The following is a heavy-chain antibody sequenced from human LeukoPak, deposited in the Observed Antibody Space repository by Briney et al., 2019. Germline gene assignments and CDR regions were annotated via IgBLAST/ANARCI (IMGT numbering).Heavy chain of an antibody. CDR1: GFTFNHYG. D-gene: IGHD6-19*01. V-gene: IGHV3-30*18. Sequence: GKSLRLSCAASGFTFNHYGMHWVRQAPGKGLQWVAVISFDGNNQYYATSVKGRFTISRDNSKSTLYLQMNSLSSEDTAIYYCAKDRAAVAGLGDYWGQGTLVTVSS. CDR3: AKDRAAVAGLGDY. CDR2: ISFDGNNQ. J-gene: IGHJ4*02.